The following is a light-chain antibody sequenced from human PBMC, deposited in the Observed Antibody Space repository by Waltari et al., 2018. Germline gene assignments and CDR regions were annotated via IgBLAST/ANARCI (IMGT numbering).Light chain of an antibody. CDR2: YAS. Sequence: IQLTQSPSSLSASVGDRVTIACRASQDINNDLAWYQQKPGKAPKLRIYYASSWQSGVPSRFSGIGSGTDFTLTISSLQPEDFATYHCQHFKTYPITFGQGTRLEIK. CDR1: QDINND. CDR3: QHFKTYPIT. V-gene: IGKV1-13*02. J-gene: IGKJ5*01.